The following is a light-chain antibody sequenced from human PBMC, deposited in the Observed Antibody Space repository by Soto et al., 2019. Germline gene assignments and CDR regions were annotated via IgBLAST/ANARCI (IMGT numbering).Light chain of an antibody. CDR2: DAS. V-gene: IGKV3-11*01. CDR1: QRISGY. J-gene: IGKJ1*01. Sequence: EIVLTHSPATLSLSPWEIATLSCRASQRISGYLAWYQQRPGQAPRLLIYDASNRATGIPVRFSGSGSGTDFTLTISSLQPDDSATYYCQQYKSYSPRTFGQGTKVDIK. CDR3: QQYKSYSPRT.